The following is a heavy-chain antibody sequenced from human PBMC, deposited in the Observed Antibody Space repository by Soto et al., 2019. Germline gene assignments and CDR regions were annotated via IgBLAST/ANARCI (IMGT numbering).Heavy chain of an antibody. CDR3: ARGLWHAYGVGGEGDY. Sequence: QVQLVQSGAEVKKPGSSVKVSCKASGGTFSSYTISWVRQAPGQGLEWMGRIIPILGIANYAQKFQGRVTIPADKPTSTAYMELSSLRSEDTAGYYCARGLWHAYGVGGEGDYWGQGTLVTVSS. CDR2: IIPILGIA. CDR1: GGTFSSYT. V-gene: IGHV1-69*02. D-gene: IGHD3-16*01. J-gene: IGHJ4*02.